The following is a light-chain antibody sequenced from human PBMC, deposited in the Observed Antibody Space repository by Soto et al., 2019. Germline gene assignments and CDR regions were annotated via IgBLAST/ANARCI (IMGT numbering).Light chain of an antibody. CDR2: EGT. CDR3: CSYAGRNSVV. CDR1: SSDVGSYNL. V-gene: IGLV2-23*01. J-gene: IGLJ2*01. Sequence: QAVVTQPASVSGSPGQSIAISCTGTSSDVGSYNLVSWYQQYPGKAPKLMIFEGTQRPSGVSNRFSGSKSGNTASLTISGLQAEDEADYYCCSYAGRNSVVFGGGTKLPVL.